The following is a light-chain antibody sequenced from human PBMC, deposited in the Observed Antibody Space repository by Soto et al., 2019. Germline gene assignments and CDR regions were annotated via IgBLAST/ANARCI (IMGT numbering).Light chain of an antibody. CDR1: QSISSW. J-gene: IGKJ1*01. Sequence: EIQMTQSPSTLSASVGDRVTITCRASQSISSWLAWYQQKPGKAPKLLIYKASSLESGVPSRFSGSGSGTEFTLTISSLQPDDFATYYCQQYNSYSWTFGQGTK. CDR3: QQYNSYSWT. CDR2: KAS. V-gene: IGKV1-5*03.